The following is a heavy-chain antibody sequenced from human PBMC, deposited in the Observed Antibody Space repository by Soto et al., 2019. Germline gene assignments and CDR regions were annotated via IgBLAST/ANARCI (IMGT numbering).Heavy chain of an antibody. J-gene: IGHJ3*02. D-gene: IGHD3-22*01. CDR2: MSVDGDKI. CDR1: GVTLSDYY. V-gene: IGHV3-11*01. CDR3: AKRFGNGYWSAFDI. Sequence: GGSLRLSCVASGVTLSDYYLGWMRQAPGKGLEWIVYMSVDGDKIHHADPVEGRFTISRDNAKNSLFLQMTDLRVEDTAVYYCAKRFGNGYWSAFDIWGQGTMVTVSS.